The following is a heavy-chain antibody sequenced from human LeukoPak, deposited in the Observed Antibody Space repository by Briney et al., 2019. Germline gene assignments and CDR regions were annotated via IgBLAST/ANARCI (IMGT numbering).Heavy chain of an antibody. V-gene: IGHV5-51*01. D-gene: IGHD6-19*01. Sequence: GESLKISCKGSGCTFTSYWIGWVRQMPGKGLEWMGIIYPGDSDTRYSPSFQGQVSTSVDKSISTAYLQWSSLKASDTAMYYCARRGSGWYVDYWGQGTLVTVSS. CDR2: IYPGDSDT. CDR1: GCTFTSYW. J-gene: IGHJ4*02. CDR3: ARRGSGWYVDY.